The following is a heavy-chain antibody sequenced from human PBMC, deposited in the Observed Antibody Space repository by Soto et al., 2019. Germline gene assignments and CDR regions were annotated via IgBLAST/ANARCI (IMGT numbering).Heavy chain of an antibody. V-gene: IGHV4-59*08. J-gene: IGHJ5*02. CDR3: ARQRTWFDP. CDR1: GGSISSYY. CDR2: IYYSGST. Sequence: SETLSLTCTVSGGSISSYYWSWIRQPPGKGLEWIGYIYYSGSTNYNPSLKSRVTISVDTSKNQFSLKLSSVTAADTAVYYCARQRTWFDPWGQGTLVTVSS.